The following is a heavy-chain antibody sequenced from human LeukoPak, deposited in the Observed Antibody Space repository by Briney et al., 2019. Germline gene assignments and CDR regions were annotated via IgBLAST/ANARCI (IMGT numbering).Heavy chain of an antibody. D-gene: IGHD2-15*01. Sequence: GASVKVSCKASGGTFSSYAISWVRQAPGQGLEWMGWINTNTGNPTYAQGFTGRFVFSLDTSVSTAYLQISSLKAEDTAVYYCARGGVYCSGGSCYVFDYWGQGTLVTVSS. CDR1: GGTFSSYA. CDR3: ARGGVYCSGGSCYVFDY. CDR2: INTNTGNP. J-gene: IGHJ4*02. V-gene: IGHV7-4-1*02.